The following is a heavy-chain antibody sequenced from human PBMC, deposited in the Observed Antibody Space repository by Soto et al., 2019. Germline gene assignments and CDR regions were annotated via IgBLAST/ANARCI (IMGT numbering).Heavy chain of an antibody. CDR3: ARAVAGYYFDY. D-gene: IGHD6-19*01. CDR2: INPSGGST. V-gene: IGHV1-46*01. J-gene: IGHJ4*02. CDR1: GYTFTSYY. Sequence: SCKASGYTFTSYYMHWVRQAPGQGLEWMGIINPSGGSTSYEQKFQGRVTMTRDTSTSTVYMELSSLRSEDTAVYYCARAVAGYYFDYWGQRTLVTVSS.